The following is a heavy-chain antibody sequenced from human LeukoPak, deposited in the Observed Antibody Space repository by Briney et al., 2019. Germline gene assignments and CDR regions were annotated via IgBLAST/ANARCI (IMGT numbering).Heavy chain of an antibody. V-gene: IGHV3-49*03. CDR3: TTDWGYSNSGVFDF. Sequence: PGGSLRLSCITSGFTFGDYTMSWLRQAPGKGLEWVGFIRGKAYGETTEYAASVKGRFTISRDDSKSIAYLRMNSLKAEDTAVYYCTTDWGYSNSGVFDFWGQGTLVTVSS. D-gene: IGHD6-13*01. J-gene: IGHJ4*02. CDR1: GFTFGDYT. CDR2: IRGKAYGETT.